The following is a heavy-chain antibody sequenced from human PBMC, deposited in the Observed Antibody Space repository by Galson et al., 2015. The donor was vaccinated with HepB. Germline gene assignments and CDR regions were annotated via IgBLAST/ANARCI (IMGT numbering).Heavy chain of an antibody. D-gene: IGHD2/OR15-2a*01. J-gene: IGHJ3*02. Sequence: SLRLSCAASGFILNDHYMDWVRQAPGKGLEWVGRSRDKDRRDTTEYAPSVRDRFTISRDESSNSLYLQMNSVKIDDTAVYYCTRPRGFSYDETFFDIWGQGTMVTVSS. CDR1: GFILNDHY. V-gene: IGHV3-72*01. CDR3: TRPRGFSYDETFFDI. CDR2: SRDKDRRDTT.